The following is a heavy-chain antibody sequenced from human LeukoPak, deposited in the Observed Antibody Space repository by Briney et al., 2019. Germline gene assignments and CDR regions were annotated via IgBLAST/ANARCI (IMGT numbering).Heavy chain of an antibody. V-gene: IGHV1-69*04. CDR3: ARASQDYYGSGSYYRGGDAFDI. J-gene: IGHJ3*02. CDR1: GGTFLNYA. Sequence: SVKVSCKTSGGTFLNYAISWVRQAPGQGLEWMGRIIPIRGIANYAQKFQARVTLTADKSTSTAYMELSSLRSDDTAVYYCARASQDYYGSGSYYRGGDAFDIWGQGTMVTVSS. CDR2: IIPIRGIA. D-gene: IGHD3-10*01.